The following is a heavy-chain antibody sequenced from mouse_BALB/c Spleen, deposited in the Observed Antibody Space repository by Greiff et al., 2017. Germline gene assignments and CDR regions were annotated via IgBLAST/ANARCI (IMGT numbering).Heavy chain of an antibody. CDR2: IWAGGST. CDR3: ARDPYYGSSHYAMDY. D-gene: IGHD1-1*01. Sequence: VQLVESGPGLVAPSQSLSITCTVSGFSLTSYGVHWVRQPPGKGLEWLGVIWAGGSTNYNSALMSRLSISKDNSKSQVFLKMNSLQTDDTAMYYCARDPYYGSSHYAMDYWGQGTSVTVSS. CDR1: GFSLTSYG. V-gene: IGHV2-9*02. J-gene: IGHJ4*01.